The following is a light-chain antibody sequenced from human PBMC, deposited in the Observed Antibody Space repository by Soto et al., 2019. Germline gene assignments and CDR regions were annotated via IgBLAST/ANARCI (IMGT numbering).Light chain of an antibody. J-gene: IGLJ1*01. V-gene: IGLV1-40*01. CDR1: TSNIGAGYD. Sequence: QSVLTQPPSVSGAPGQRVTISCTGSTSNIGAGYDVHWYQQLPGTAPKLLFYGNSNRPSAVPDRFSDSKSGTSASLAITGLEAADEAHYYCQSYDSSLSSYVVGTGTKLTVL. CDR2: GNS. CDR3: QSYDSSLSSYV.